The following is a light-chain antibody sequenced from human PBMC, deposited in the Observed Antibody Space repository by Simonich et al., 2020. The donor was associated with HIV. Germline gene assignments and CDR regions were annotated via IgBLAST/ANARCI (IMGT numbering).Light chain of an antibody. CDR3: QQYHSWYT. J-gene: IGKJ2*01. CDR2: GAS. Sequence: EIVMRQSPATLSVSPGARATPSCRASQSVSSNLACDQQKLGQAPRLLICGASTRATGIPARFSGSGSGTEFTLTIRSMQSEDFAVYYCQQYHSWYTFGQGTKLEIK. CDR1: QSVSSN. V-gene: IGKV3-15*01.